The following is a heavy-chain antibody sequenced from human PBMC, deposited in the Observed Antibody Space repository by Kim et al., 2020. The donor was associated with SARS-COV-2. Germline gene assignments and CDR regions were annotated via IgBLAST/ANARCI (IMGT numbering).Heavy chain of an antibody. CDR2: ISSGSSYK. J-gene: IGHJ4*01. D-gene: IGHD6-19*01. CDR1: GFTFSSYG. V-gene: IGHV3-21*01. Sequence: GGSLRLSCAASGFTFSSYGMNWVRQAPGKGLEWVASISSGSSYKYYADSVKGRFTISRDNAKNSLYRQMNSLRAEDTAVYYCARHRDHGSGWYCGGYWG. CDR3: ARHRDHGSGWYCGGY.